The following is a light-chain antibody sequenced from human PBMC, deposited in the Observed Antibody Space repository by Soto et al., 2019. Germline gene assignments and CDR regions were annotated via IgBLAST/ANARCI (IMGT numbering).Light chain of an antibody. V-gene: IGKV1-5*01. Sequence: DIQMTQSPFTLSASVGDRVTITCRASQTISEWLAWFQQKPGRAPKLLIYDASTLESGVPSRFSGSGSETEFTLTISRLQPDDFATYFCHSRAFGQGTRLEI. CDR2: DAS. J-gene: IGKJ5*01. CDR1: QTISEW. CDR3: HSRA.